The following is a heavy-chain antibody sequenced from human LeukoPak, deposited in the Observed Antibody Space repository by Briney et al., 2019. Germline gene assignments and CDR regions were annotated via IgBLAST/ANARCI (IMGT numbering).Heavy chain of an antibody. V-gene: IGHV3-21*01. CDR1: RFTFSSYS. CDR2: ISSSGSYI. J-gene: IGHJ4*02. D-gene: IGHD3-10*01. CDR3: ARGMRMVRGVTFDY. Sequence: GGSLRLSCAASRFTFSSYSMNWVRQAPGKGLEWVSSISSSGSYIYYADSVKGRFTISRDNAKNSLYLQTNSLRAEDTAVYYCARGMRMVRGVTFDYWGQGTLVTVSS.